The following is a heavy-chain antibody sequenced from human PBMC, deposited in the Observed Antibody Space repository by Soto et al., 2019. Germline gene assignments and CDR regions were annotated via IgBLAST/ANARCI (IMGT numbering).Heavy chain of an antibody. CDR1: GFTFSSYT. J-gene: IGHJ4*02. Sequence: PGGSLRLSCAASGFTFSSYTMHWVRQAPGKGLEWVSSITSTGSNVYYADSVKGRFTVSRDNAKNSLYLQMNSLRAEDTAVYYCARVIASSGCYEDYWGQGTLVTVSS. CDR2: ITSTGSNV. CDR3: ARVIASSGCYEDY. V-gene: IGHV3-48*01. D-gene: IGHD6-19*01.